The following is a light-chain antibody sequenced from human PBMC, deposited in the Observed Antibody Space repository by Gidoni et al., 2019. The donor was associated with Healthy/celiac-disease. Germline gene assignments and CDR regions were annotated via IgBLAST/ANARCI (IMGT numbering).Light chain of an antibody. CDR1: QSVSSSY. V-gene: IGKV3-20*01. Sequence: EIVLTQSPGTLSLSPRERATLSCRASQSVSSSYLAWYQQKPGQAPRLLIYDTSSKATGIPDRFSGSGSGTDFTLTISRLEPEDFAVYYCQHCGSSPPGTFGQGTKLEIK. CDR3: QHCGSSPPGT. CDR2: DTS. J-gene: IGKJ2*01.